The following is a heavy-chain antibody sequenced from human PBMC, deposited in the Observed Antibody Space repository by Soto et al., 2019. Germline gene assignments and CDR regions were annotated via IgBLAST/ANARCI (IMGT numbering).Heavy chain of an antibody. CDR3: AAFARSYSYFDY. Sequence: SETLSLTCTASGGSISSYYWGWIRQPPGKGLEWMGHIHSIGSTKYNPSLKSRVTTTVDSSKNQISLKLSSVTAADTAVYYCAAFARSYSYFDYWGQGTLVTVSS. CDR1: GGSISSYY. J-gene: IGHJ4*02. D-gene: IGHD1-26*01. V-gene: IGHV4-59*01. CDR2: IHSIGST.